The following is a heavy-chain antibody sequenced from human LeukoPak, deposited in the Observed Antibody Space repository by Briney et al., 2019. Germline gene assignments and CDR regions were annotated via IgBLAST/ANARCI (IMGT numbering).Heavy chain of an antibody. Sequence: PSETLSLTCAVYGGSFSGYYWSWIRQPPGKGLEWIGEINHSGSTNYNPSLKSRVTISVDTSKNQFSLKLSSVTAADTAVYYCARGHYYCYGMDVWGQGTTVTVSS. J-gene: IGHJ6*02. CDR1: GGSFSGYY. V-gene: IGHV4-34*01. CDR3: ARGHYYCYGMDV. CDR2: INHSGST.